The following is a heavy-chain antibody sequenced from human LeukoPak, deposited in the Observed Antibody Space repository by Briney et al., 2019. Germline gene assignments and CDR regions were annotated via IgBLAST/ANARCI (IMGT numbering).Heavy chain of an antibody. CDR2: VRYDQSAT. CDR3: VKDQGECPGSRCYLRFLEY. J-gene: IGHJ4*02. CDR1: GFNFSIYG. V-gene: IGHV3-30*02. D-gene: IGHD3-3*01. Sequence: PRGSLRLSCAASGFNFSIYGMHWVRQAPGKGLEWVTFVRYDQSATVYADSVQGRFAISRDNSKNTVYLQMNSLRVEDTALYFCVKDQGECPGSRCYLRFLEYWGQGTLVIVSS.